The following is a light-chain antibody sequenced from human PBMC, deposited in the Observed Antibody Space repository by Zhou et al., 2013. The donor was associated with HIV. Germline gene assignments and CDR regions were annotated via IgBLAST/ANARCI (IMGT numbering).Light chain of an antibody. J-gene: IGKJ1*01. V-gene: IGKV3-20*01. CDR2: GAS. Sequence: EIVLTQSPGTLSLSPGERATLSCRASQSISSTYLAWYQQKPGQAPRLLIFGASSRAADIPDRFSGSGSGTDFTLTISRLEPEDFALYFCQQYYDWPQTFGQGTKVEVK. CDR1: QSISSTY. CDR3: QQYYDWPQT.